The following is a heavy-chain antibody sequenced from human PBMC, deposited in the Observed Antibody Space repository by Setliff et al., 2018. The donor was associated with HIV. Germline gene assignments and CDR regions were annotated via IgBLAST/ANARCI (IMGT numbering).Heavy chain of an antibody. V-gene: IGHV4-4*09. Sequence: SETLSLTCTVSGGSISTSYWNWIRQPPGKGLEWIAYIYISGNTNYNPYLKSRVTISLDTYRNQISLKLGSVTAADTAMYYCAREHCRGGSCNGFDIWGQGTMVTVSS. CDR3: AREHCRGGSCNGFDI. CDR1: GGSISTSY. CDR2: IYISGNT. J-gene: IGHJ3*02. D-gene: IGHD2-15*01.